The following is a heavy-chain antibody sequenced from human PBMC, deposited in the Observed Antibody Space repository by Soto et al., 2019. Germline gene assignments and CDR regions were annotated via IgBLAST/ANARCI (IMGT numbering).Heavy chain of an antibody. Sequence: AAVKVSCKASGYTFSTHAMHWVRQAPGQSLEWMGWIHGGTGQTKHSHRFQDRVSITRDTSASTAYMELSSLRSEDTAVYYCARGKGMEENYYYYGLDIWGQGTTVTVSS. CDR2: IHGGTGQT. J-gene: IGHJ6*02. CDR1: GYTFSTHA. D-gene: IGHD1-1*01. CDR3: ARGKGMEENYYYYGLDI. V-gene: IGHV1-3*01.